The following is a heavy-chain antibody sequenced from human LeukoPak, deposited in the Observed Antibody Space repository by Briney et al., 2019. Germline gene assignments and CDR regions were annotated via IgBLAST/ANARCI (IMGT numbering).Heavy chain of an antibody. D-gene: IGHD6-13*01. CDR2: ISSNGGST. V-gene: IGHV3-64*01. J-gene: IGHJ6*02. CDR1: GFTFSSYA. CDR3: ARDWQQLVQYYYYYGMDV. Sequence: GGSLRLSCAASGFTFSSYAMHWVRQAPGKGLEYVSAISSNGGSTYYANSVKGRFTISRDNSKNTLYLQMGSLRAEDMAVYYCARDWQQLVQYYYYYGMDVWGQGTTVTVSS.